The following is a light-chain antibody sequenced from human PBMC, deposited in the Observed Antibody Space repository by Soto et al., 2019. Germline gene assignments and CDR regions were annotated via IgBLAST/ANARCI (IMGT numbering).Light chain of an antibody. CDR3: SSYTSRSTRV. CDR1: SSDVGGYNY. J-gene: IGLJ1*01. Sequence: QSVLPQPASVSGSPGHSITISCTGTSSDVGGYNYVSWYQQHPGKAPKLMIYEVSNRPSGVSNRFSGSKSGNTASLTISGLQAEEEADYYCSSYTSRSTRVFGTGTKVTVL. CDR2: EVS. V-gene: IGLV2-14*01.